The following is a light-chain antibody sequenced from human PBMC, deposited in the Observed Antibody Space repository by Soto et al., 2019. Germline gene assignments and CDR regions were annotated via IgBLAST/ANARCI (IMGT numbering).Light chain of an antibody. J-gene: IGLJ3*02. CDR2: HNT. CDR3: QSYDSSLSGWV. CDR1: SSNIGAGYD. V-gene: IGLV1-40*01. Sequence: QSVLTQPPSVSGAPGQRVTISCTGSSSNIGAGYDVHWYQQLPGTAPKLLIYHNTNRPSGVPDRFSGSKSGTSASLAITGLQAEDEADYYCQSYDSSLSGWVFGGWTKLTVL.